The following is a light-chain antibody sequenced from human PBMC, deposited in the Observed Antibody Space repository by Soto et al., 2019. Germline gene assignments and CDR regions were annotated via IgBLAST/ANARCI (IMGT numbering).Light chain of an antibody. Sequence: EIVLTQSPATLSLSPGERATLSCRASQSVSSYLAWYQQKPGQAPRLLIYDASNRATGIPARFSGSGSGTAFTLTISSLEPEDFAVYYCQQRSTWRTFGQGTKVEIK. CDR2: DAS. CDR3: QQRSTWRT. V-gene: IGKV3-11*01. J-gene: IGKJ1*01. CDR1: QSVSSY.